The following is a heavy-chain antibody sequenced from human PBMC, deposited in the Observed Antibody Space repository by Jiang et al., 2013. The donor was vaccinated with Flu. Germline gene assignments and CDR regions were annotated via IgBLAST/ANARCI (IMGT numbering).Heavy chain of an antibody. CDR2: IYPGDSDT. V-gene: IGHV5-51*01. D-gene: IGHD4-17*01. CDR3: ARVPRYGDYFDF. CDR1: GYSFTSYW. Sequence: SCKGSGYSFTSYWIGWVRQMSGKGLEWMGIIYPGDSDTRYSPSSQGQVTISADKSISTAYLQWSSLKASDTAMYYCARVPRYGDYFDFWGQGALVTVSS. J-gene: IGHJ4*02.